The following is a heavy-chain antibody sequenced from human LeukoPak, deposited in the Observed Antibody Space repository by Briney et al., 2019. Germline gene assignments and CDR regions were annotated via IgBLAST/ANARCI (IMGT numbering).Heavy chain of an antibody. J-gene: IGHJ4*02. Sequence: PSETLSLTCTVSGGSISSYYWSWLRQPPGKGLEWIGYIYYSGSTNYNPSLKSRVTISVDTSKNQFSLKLSSVTAADTAVYYCARGGSGAVDYWGQGTLVTVSS. V-gene: IGHV4-59*01. CDR1: GGSISSYY. CDR2: IYYSGST. D-gene: IGHD6-25*01. CDR3: ARGGSGAVDY.